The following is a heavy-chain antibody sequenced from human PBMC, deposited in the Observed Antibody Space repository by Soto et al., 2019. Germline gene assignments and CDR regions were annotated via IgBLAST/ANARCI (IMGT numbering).Heavy chain of an antibody. J-gene: IGHJ4*02. CDR2: ISGSASST. CDR1: GLTFSYYA. Sequence: GGSLRLSCAASGLTFSYYAMSWVRQAPGKGLEWVSGISGSASSTYYANSVKGRFTISRDNSKNTLNLQMNSLRAEDTAVYYCLTWASGTPDYWGRGTLVTVSS. CDR3: LTWASGTPDY. V-gene: IGHV3-23*01. D-gene: IGHD7-27*01.